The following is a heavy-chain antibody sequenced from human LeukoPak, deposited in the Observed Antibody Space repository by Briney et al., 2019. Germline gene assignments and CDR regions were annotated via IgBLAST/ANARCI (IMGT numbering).Heavy chain of an antibody. D-gene: IGHD3-10*01. Sequence: GGSLRLSCAASGFTFSSYWMSWVRQAPGKGLEWVANIKQDGSEEYYVDSVKGRFTISRDNAKNSLYLQMNSLRAEDTAVYYCARYYYGSGSYYSYYYYYYGMDVWGQGTTVTVSS. CDR3: ARYYYGSGSYYSYYYYYYGMDV. J-gene: IGHJ6*02. V-gene: IGHV3-7*01. CDR2: IKQDGSEE. CDR1: GFTFSSYW.